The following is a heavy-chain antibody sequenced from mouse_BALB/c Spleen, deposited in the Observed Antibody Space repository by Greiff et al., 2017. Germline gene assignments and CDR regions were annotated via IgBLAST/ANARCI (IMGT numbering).Heavy chain of an antibody. D-gene: IGHD2-10*01. V-gene: IGHV2-9*02. CDR1: GFSLTSYG. J-gene: IGHJ1*01. CDR2: IWAGGST. CDR3: ARVCRSYWYFDV. Sequence: VQVVESGPGLVAPSQSLSITCTVSGFSLTSYGVHWVRQPPGKGLEWLGVIWAGGSTNYNSALMSRLSISKDNSKSQVFLKMNSLQTDDTAMYYCARVCRSYWYFDVWGAGTTVTVSS.